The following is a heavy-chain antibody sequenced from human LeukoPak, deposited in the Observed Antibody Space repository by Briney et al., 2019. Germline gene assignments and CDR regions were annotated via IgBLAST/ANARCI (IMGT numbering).Heavy chain of an antibody. D-gene: IGHD3-10*01. J-gene: IGHJ4*02. V-gene: IGHV4-39*07. Sequence: SETLSLTCTVSGGSISSSSYYWGWIRQPPGKGLEWIGSIYYSGSTYYNPSLKSRVTISVDTSKNQFSLKLSSVTAADTAVYYCARGGKYFDYWGQGTLVTVSS. CDR2: IYYSGST. CDR3: ARGGKYFDY. CDR1: GGSISSSSYY.